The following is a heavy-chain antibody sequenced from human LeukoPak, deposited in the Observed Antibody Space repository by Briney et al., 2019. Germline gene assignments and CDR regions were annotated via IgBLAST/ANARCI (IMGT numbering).Heavy chain of an antibody. V-gene: IGHV3-74*01. D-gene: IGHD2-2*01. CDR3: ARAIWEYKLDY. Sequence: GGSLRLSCAASGFTFSNTWMHWVRLAPGKGLVWVSRISSDGTRTDYADPVKGRFTVSRDNAKNTLYLQMNSLRAEDTAVYFCARAIWEYKLDYWGQGDLVTVSS. CDR1: GFTFSNTW. J-gene: IGHJ4*02. CDR2: ISSDGTRT.